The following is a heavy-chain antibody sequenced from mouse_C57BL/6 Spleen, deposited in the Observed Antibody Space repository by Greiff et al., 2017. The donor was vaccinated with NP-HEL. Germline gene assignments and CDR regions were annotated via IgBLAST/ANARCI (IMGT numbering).Heavy chain of an antibody. CDR3: ARGLPYYFDY. V-gene: IGHV1-69*01. CDR2: IDPSDSYT. D-gene: IGHD5-5*01. Sequence: VQLKQPGAELVMPGASVKLSCKASGYTFTSYWMHWVKQRPGQGLEWIGEIDPSDSYTNYNQKFKGKSTLTVDKSSSTAYMQLSSLTSEDSAVYYCARGLPYYFDYWGQGTTLTVSS. CDR1: GYTFTSYW. J-gene: IGHJ2*01.